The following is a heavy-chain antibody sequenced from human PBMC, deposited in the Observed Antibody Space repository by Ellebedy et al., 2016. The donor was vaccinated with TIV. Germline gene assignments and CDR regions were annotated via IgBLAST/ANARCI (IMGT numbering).Heavy chain of an antibody. Sequence: PGGSLRLSCAASGFTFADHGMRWVRQAPGKGLEWVSGINWNGGSTGYADSVKGRFTISRDNAKNSLYLQMNSLRAEDTALYYCAREIIYGSGSYQFDYWGQGTLVTVSS. J-gene: IGHJ4*02. D-gene: IGHD3-10*01. V-gene: IGHV3-20*04. CDR3: AREIIYGSGSYQFDY. CDR2: INWNGGST. CDR1: GFTFADHG.